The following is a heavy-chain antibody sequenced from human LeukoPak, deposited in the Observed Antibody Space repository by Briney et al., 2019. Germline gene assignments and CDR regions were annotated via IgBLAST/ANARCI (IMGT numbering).Heavy chain of an antibody. V-gene: IGHV3-9*03. J-gene: IGHJ4*02. CDR1: GFTFDDYA. CDR2: ISWNSGSI. Sequence: GRSLRLSCAASGFTFDDYAMHWVRQAPGKGLEWVSGISWNSGSIGYADSVKGRFTISRDNAKNSLYLQMNSLRAEDMALHYCAKASIPYGDYPPDYWGQGTLVTVSS. CDR3: AKASIPYGDYPPDY. D-gene: IGHD4-17*01.